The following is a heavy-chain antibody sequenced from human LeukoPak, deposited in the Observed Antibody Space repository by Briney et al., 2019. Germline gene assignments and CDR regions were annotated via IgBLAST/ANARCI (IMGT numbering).Heavy chain of an antibody. CDR3: ARDAGSYYGSVLLRGYFDY. CDR1: GYTFTSYD. CDR2: INAGNGNT. J-gene: IGHJ4*02. D-gene: IGHD3-10*01. V-gene: IGHV1-3*01. Sequence: ASVKVSCKASGYTFTSYDINWVRRATGQRLEWMGWINAGNGNTKYSQKFQGRVTITRDTSASTAYMELSSLRSEDTAVYYCARDAGSYYGSVLLRGYFDYWGQGTLVTVSS.